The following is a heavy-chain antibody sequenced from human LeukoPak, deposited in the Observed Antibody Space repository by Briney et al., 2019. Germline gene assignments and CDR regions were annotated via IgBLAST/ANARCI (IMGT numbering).Heavy chain of an antibody. Sequence: GGSLRLSCAASGFTFSSYAMSWVRQAPGKGLEWVSYISTSSSTIYYADSVKGRFTISRDNAKNSLYLQMNSLRAEDTAVYYCARDSIAVAGRRSDYWGQGTLVTVSS. V-gene: IGHV3-48*01. CDR1: GFTFSSYA. CDR3: ARDSIAVAGRRSDY. CDR2: ISTSSSTI. J-gene: IGHJ4*02. D-gene: IGHD6-19*01.